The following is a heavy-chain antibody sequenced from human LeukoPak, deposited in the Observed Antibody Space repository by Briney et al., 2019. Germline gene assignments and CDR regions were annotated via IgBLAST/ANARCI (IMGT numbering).Heavy chain of an antibody. V-gene: IGHV3-48*03. CDR2: ISSSGSTI. D-gene: IGHD3-10*01. CDR1: GFTFSNYE. Sequence: GGSLRLSCAASGFTFSNYEMNWVRQAPGKGLEWVSYISSSGSTIYYADSVKGRFTISRDNAKNSLYLQMNALRAEDTAIYYCARLVYYYDSWSYSPRWGQGTRVTVSS. J-gene: IGHJ4*02. CDR3: ARLVYYYDSWSYSPR.